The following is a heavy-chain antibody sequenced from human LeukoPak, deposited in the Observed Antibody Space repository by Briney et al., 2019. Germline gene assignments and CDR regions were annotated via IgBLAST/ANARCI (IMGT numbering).Heavy chain of an antibody. Sequence: SETLSLTCTVSGYSISSGYYWGWIRQPPGKGLEWIGSIYHSGSTYYNPSLKSRVTISVDTSKNQFSLKLSSVTAADTAVYYCARLAGYYSRDYWGQGTLVTVSS. J-gene: IGHJ4*02. D-gene: IGHD3-9*01. V-gene: IGHV4-38-2*02. CDR1: GYSISSGYY. CDR2: IYHSGST. CDR3: ARLAGYYSRDY.